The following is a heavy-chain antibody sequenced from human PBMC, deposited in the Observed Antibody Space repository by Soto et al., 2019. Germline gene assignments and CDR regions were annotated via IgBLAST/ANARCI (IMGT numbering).Heavy chain of an antibody. J-gene: IGHJ6*02. CDR3: ARGGAIFGVVIKGEGYYYAMDV. CDR1: GGTFSRYA. V-gene: IGHV1-69*01. D-gene: IGHD3-3*01. Sequence: QVQLVQSGAEVKKPGSSVKVSCKASGGTFSRYAISWVRQAPGQGLEWMGGTIPLLGTTNYAQKFQGRVTIAADESTSTAYMELSSLTSEDTAVYYCARGGAIFGVVIKGEGYYYAMDVWGQGTTVTVSS. CDR2: TIPLLGTT.